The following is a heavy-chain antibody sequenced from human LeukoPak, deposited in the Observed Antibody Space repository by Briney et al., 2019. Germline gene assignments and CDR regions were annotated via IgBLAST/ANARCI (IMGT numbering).Heavy chain of an antibody. V-gene: IGHV3-33*01. CDR3: ATAAYDSSGLDAFDI. J-gene: IGHJ3*02. CDR2: IWYDGSNK. CDR1: GLTFSIYG. Sequence: PGGSLRLSCAASGLTFSIYGMHWVRRAPGKGLEWVAVIWYDGSNKYYADSVKGRFTISRDNSKNTLYLQMNSLRAEDTAVYYCATAAYDSSGLDAFDIWGQGTMVTVSS. D-gene: IGHD3-22*01.